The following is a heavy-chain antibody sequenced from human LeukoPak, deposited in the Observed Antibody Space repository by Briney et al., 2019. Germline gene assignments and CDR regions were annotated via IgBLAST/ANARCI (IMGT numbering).Heavy chain of an antibody. V-gene: IGHV4-39*07. CDR1: GGSISSSSYY. CDR3: ARLGPYSSSWFFDY. Sequence: SETLSLTCTVSGGSISSSSYYWGWIRQPPGKGLEWIGSIYYSGSTYYNPSLKSRVTISVDTSKNQFSLKLSSVTAADTAVYYCARLGPYSSSWFFDYWGQGTLVTVSS. CDR2: IYYSGST. J-gene: IGHJ4*02. D-gene: IGHD6-13*01.